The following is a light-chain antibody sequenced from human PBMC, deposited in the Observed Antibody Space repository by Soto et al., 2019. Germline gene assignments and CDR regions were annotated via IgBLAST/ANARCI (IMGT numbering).Light chain of an antibody. CDR2: KAS. CDR1: QSINNW. Sequence: DIQMTQSPSTLSASVGDRVTITCRASQSINNWLAWYQQKAGKAPKLLIYKASNVDIGVPSRFSGSVSGTEFTLTISSLQADDFANYYCQQYDTYCTFGQGTQVEIK. V-gene: IGKV1-5*03. CDR3: QQYDTYCT. J-gene: IGKJ1*01.